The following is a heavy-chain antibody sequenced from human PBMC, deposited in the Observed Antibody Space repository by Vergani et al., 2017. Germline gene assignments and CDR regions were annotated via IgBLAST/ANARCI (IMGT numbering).Heavy chain of an antibody. Sequence: EVHLLESGGGQVEAGGSLRLSCVASGFTFSNSAMSWVRQTSGKGLEWVSAISGHGDRTYYADSVKGRFTISRDNSKNTLYLQMNSLRAEDTAVYYCAKDASSSSPRGADYWGQGTLVTVSS. CDR2: ISGHGDRT. V-gene: IGHV3-23*01. CDR1: GFTFSNSA. CDR3: AKDASSSSPRGADY. J-gene: IGHJ4*02. D-gene: IGHD6-6*01.